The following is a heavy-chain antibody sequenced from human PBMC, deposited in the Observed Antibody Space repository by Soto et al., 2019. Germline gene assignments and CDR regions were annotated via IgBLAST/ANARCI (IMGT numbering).Heavy chain of an antibody. V-gene: IGHV3-23*01. J-gene: IGHJ4*02. CDR2: VSATAGTT. CDR3: AKDRLAGGFDY. CDR1: GCTFSNYA. Sequence: GVPLRLSCAASGCTFSNYAMSWVRQAPGKGLEWVSLVSATAGTTYYTDSVKGRFTISRDNSRNTVYLQMNGLRADDTAVYYCAKDRLAGGFDYWGQGTLVTVSS. D-gene: IGHD3-16*01.